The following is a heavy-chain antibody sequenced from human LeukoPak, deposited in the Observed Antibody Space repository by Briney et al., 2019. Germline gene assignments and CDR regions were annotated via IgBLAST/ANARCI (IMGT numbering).Heavy chain of an antibody. CDR1: GFTFDDYA. CDR2: ISWNSGSI. V-gene: IGHV3-9*01. J-gene: IGHJ4*02. CDR3: AKDYAYSGSYIDY. D-gene: IGHD1-26*01. Sequence: PGRSLRLSCAASGFTFDDYAMHWVRQAPGKGLEWVSGISWNSGSIGYADSVKGRFTISGDNAKNSLYLQMNSLRAEDTALYYCAKDYAYSGSYIDYWGQGTLVTVSS.